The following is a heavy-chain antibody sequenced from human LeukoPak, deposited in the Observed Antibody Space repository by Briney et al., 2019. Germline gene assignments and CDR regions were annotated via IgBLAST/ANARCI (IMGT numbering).Heavy chain of an antibody. Sequence: ASVKVSCKASGYTFTSYDINWVRQATGQGLEWMGWMNPNSGGTNYAQKFQGRVTMTRDTSISTAYMELSRLRSDDTAVYYCCIVGATRSFDYWGQGTLVTVSS. V-gene: IGHV1-2*02. CDR1: GYTFTSYD. CDR3: CIVGATRSFDY. D-gene: IGHD1-26*01. J-gene: IGHJ4*02. CDR2: MNPNSGGT.